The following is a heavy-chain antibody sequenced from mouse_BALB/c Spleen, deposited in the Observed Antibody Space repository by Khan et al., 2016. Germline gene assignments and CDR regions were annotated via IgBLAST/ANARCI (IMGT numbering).Heavy chain of an antibody. D-gene: IGHD2-14*01. J-gene: IGHJ3*01. Sequence: QVRLQQSGAELVRPGTSVKVSCKASGYAFTNYLIEWVKQRPGQGLEWIGVINPGSGGTNYNEKFKGKATLTADKSSSTAYMQLSSLTSDDSAVYFCARGYEGFAYWGQGTLVTVSA. V-gene: IGHV1-54*01. CDR3: ARGYEGFAY. CDR2: INPGSGGT. CDR1: GYAFTNYL.